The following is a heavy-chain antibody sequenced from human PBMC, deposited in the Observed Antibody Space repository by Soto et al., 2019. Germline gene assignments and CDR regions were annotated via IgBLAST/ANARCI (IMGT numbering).Heavy chain of an antibody. Sequence: GASVKVSCKASGGTFSSYAISWVLQAPGQGLEWMGGIIPIFGTANYAQKFQGRVTITADESTSTAYMELSSLRSEDTAVYYCASSGPLYYDFWSGGYGMDVWGQGTTVTVSS. CDR3: ASSGPLYYDFWSGGYGMDV. D-gene: IGHD3-3*01. CDR2: IIPIFGTA. V-gene: IGHV1-69*13. CDR1: GGTFSSYA. J-gene: IGHJ6*02.